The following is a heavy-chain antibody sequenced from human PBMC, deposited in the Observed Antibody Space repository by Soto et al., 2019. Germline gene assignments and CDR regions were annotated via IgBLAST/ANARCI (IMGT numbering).Heavy chain of an antibody. J-gene: IGHJ6*02. CDR1: GFTFSSYS. CDR2: ISSRGSYI. CDR3: ARELRCSGGSCYSDNYYYYGMDV. D-gene: IGHD2-15*01. V-gene: IGHV3-21*01. Sequence: PGGSLRPSCAASGFTFSSYSMNWVRQAPGKGLEWVSSISSRGSYIYYADSVKGRFTISRDNAKNSLSLQMNSLRAEDTAVYYCARELRCSGGSCYSDNYYYYGMDVWGQGTTVTVSS.